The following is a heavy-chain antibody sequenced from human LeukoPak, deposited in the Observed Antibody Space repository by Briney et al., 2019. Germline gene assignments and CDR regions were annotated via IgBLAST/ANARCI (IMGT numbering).Heavy chain of an antibody. CDR1: GGTFSSYA. Sequence: SVKVSCKASGGTFSSYAISWVRQAPGQGLEWMGGIIPIFGTANYAQKFQGRVTITTDESTSTAYMELSSLRSEDTAVYYCARGGLMYYYDSSGYYWFDPWGQGTLVTVSS. D-gene: IGHD3-22*01. J-gene: IGHJ5*02. CDR3: ARGGLMYYYDSSGYYWFDP. V-gene: IGHV1-69*05. CDR2: IIPIFGTA.